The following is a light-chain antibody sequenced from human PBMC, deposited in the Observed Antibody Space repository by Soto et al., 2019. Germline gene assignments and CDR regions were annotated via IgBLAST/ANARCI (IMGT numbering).Light chain of an antibody. J-gene: IGKJ4*01. Sequence: DIPMTQSPSSVSASVGDRITITCRASQDISTFLAWYQQKAGKAPQLLIYSASTLQNGVPPRFSGSGSGTDFTLTITNLPPEDFATYFCQQAHTFVTFGGGTKLEMK. CDR2: SAS. CDR3: QQAHTFVT. CDR1: QDISTF. V-gene: IGKV1-12*01.